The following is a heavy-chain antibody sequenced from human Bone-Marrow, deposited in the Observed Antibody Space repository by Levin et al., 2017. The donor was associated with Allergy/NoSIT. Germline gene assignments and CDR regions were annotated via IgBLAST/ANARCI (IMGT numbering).Heavy chain of an antibody. V-gene: IGHV3-30*18. J-gene: IGHJ5*02. CDR3: ANGRDDYGDYQNWFDP. CDR2: ISYDGSNK. CDR1: GFTFSSYG. Sequence: GGSLRLSCAASGFTFSSYGMHWVRQAPGKGLEWVAVISYDGSNKYYADSVKGRFTISRDNSKNTLYLQMNSLRAEDTAVYYCANGRDDYGDYQNWFDPWGQGTLVTVSS. D-gene: IGHD4-17*01.